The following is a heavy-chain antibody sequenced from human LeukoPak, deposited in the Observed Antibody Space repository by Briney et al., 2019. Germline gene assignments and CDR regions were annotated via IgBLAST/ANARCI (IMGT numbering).Heavy chain of an antibody. Sequence: SVKFSCQASGVTFSSDAISWVRQAPGQGRGWMGSIIPVFGMANYSQKFQCRVTFTADESMSTAYMELSSLRSEDTAVYYCARGAFDVVVPAAIELPTYNWFDPWGQGTLVTVSS. CDR2: IIPVFGMA. J-gene: IGHJ5*02. D-gene: IGHD2-2*01. CDR1: GVTFSSDA. CDR3: ARGAFDVVVPAAIELPTYNWFDP. V-gene: IGHV1-69*15.